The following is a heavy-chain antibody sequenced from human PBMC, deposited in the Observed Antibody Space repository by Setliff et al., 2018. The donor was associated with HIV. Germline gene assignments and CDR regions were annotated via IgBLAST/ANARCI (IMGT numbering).Heavy chain of an antibody. V-gene: IGHV1-46*01. CDR2: INPSGGST. Sequence: ASVKVSCKASGHTFTSFYLHWVRQAPGQGLEWMAIINPSGGSTSYAQKFQGRVTITTDESTSTAYMELSSLRSEDTALYYCARGQSQGYAYSGSYGAFDIWGQGTMVTVSS. D-gene: IGHD1-26*01. CDR1: GHTFTSFY. CDR3: ARGQSQGYAYSGSYGAFDI. J-gene: IGHJ3*02.